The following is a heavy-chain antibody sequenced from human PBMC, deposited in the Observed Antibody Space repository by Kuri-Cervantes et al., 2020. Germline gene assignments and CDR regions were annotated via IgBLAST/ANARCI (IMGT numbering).Heavy chain of an antibody. CDR2: IYYSGST. V-gene: IGHV4-59*01. CDR3: ARGVEMATITFDY. J-gene: IGHJ4*02. Sequence: SETLSLTCTVSGASISSSYWSWIRQPPGKGLEWIGYIYYSGSTNYSPSFKSRITISVDTSKNQFSLKLSSVTAADTAVYYCARGVEMATITFDYWGQGTLVTVSS. CDR1: GASISSSY. D-gene: IGHD5-24*01.